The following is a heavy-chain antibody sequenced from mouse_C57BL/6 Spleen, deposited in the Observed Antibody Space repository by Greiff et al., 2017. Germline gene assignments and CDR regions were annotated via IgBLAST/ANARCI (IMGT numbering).Heavy chain of an antibody. CDR1: GYTFTSYW. CDR3: AIDLYSNYDFDY. CDR2: IYPGSGST. V-gene: IGHV1-55*01. D-gene: IGHD2-5*01. Sequence: VQLQQPGAELVKPGASVKMSCKASGYTFTSYWITWVKQRPGQGLEWIGDIYPGSGSTNYNEKFKSKATLTVDTSSSTAYMQLSSLTSEDSAVYYCAIDLYSNYDFDYWGQGTTLTVSS. J-gene: IGHJ2*01.